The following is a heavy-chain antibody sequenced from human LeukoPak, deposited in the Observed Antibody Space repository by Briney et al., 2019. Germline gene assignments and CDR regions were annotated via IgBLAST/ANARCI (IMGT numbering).Heavy chain of an antibody. CDR1: GFTFGDYA. CDR3: SKTAPPRRCWCFDY. D-gene: IGHD2-21*01. CDR2: IRSKAYGGTT. J-gene: IGHJ4*02. Sequence: PGRSLRLSCTASGFTFGDYAMSWVRQAPGKGLEWVGFIRSKAYGGTTEYAASVKGRFTISRDDSKSIAYLQMNSLKTEDTAVVFCSKTAPPRRCWCFDYWGQGTLVTVSS. V-gene: IGHV3-49*04.